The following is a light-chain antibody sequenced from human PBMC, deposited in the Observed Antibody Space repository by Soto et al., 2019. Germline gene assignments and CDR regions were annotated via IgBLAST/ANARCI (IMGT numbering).Light chain of an antibody. CDR3: QQLSTWPQIT. J-gene: IGKJ5*01. V-gene: IGKV3-11*01. Sequence: EIVLTQSPATLSLSPGERATLSCRASQRLRSYLSWYQQRPGQPPRLLIYDASNRATGVPARFSGSGSGTDFSHTISSLEPGYFAVYYCQQLSTWPQITFRQGTRLEIK. CDR1: QRLRSY. CDR2: DAS.